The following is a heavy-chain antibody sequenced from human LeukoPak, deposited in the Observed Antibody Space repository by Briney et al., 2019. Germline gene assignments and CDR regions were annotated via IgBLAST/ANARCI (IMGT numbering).Heavy chain of an antibody. Sequence: PSETLSLTCTVSGSSISSYYWSWIRQPAGKGLEWIGRIYTSGSTNYNPSLKSRVTMSVDTSKNQFSLKLSSVTAADTAVYYCARFYYDSSGYWDYYYGMDVWGQGTTVTVSS. V-gene: IGHV4-4*07. CDR2: IYTSGST. CDR1: GSSISSYY. CDR3: ARFYYDSSGYWDYYYGMDV. D-gene: IGHD3-22*01. J-gene: IGHJ6*02.